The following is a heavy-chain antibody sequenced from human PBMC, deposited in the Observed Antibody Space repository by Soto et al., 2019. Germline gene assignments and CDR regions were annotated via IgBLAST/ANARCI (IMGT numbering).Heavy chain of an antibody. CDR1: GFTFSSYA. CDR3: AREGGVVDYYYYYGMDV. V-gene: IGHV3-30-3*01. CDR2: ISYDGSNK. J-gene: IGHJ6*02. D-gene: IGHD3-16*01. Sequence: VQLVESGGGLVQPGGSLRLSCAASGFTFSSYAMHWVRQAPGKGLEWVAVISYDGSNKYYADSVKGRFTISRDNSKNTLYLQMNSLRAEDTAVYYCAREGGVVDYYYYYGMDVWGQGTTVTVSS.